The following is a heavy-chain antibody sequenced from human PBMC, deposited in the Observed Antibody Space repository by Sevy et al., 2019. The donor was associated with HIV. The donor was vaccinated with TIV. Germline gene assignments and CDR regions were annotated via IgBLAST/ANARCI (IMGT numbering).Heavy chain of an antibody. Sequence: GGSLRLSCAASGFTLDDYGMSWVRQAPGKGLEWVSGINWNSGRIGYADSVKGRFTISRDNAKNSLYLQMKNLRAEDTALYYCARVGCPNGVGYNYYYSFMDVWGTGTTVTVSS. D-gene: IGHD2-8*01. CDR2: INWNSGRI. V-gene: IGHV3-20*04. J-gene: IGHJ6*03. CDR1: GFTLDDYG. CDR3: ARVGCPNGVGYNYYYSFMDV.